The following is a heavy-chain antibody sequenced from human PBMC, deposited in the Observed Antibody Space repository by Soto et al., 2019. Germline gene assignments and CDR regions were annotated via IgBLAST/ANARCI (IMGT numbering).Heavy chain of an antibody. D-gene: IGHD3-3*01. V-gene: IGHV5-10-1*01. Sequence: HGESLKISCKGSGYSFTSYWISWVRQMPGKGLEWMGRIDPSDSYANYSPSFQGHVTISADKSISTAYLQWSSLKASDTAVYYCARRRSITIFGVDYGMDVWGQGTTVTVSS. CDR2: IDPSDSYA. J-gene: IGHJ6*02. CDR3: ARRRSITIFGVDYGMDV. CDR1: GYSFTSYW.